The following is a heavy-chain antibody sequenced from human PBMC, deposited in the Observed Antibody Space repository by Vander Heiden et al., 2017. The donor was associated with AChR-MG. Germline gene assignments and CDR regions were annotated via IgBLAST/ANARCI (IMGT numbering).Heavy chain of an antibody. Sequence: QVQLQESGPGLVKPSETLSLTCTVSGGSISSYYWSWIRQPPGKGLEWIGYIYYSGSTNYNPSLKRRVTISVDTSKNQFSLKRSSVTAADTAVYYCARVRDRSGYYRGFYYYGMDVWGQGTTVTVSS. CDR2: IYYSGST. D-gene: IGHD3-22*01. CDR1: GGSISSYY. J-gene: IGHJ6*02. V-gene: IGHV4-59*01. CDR3: ARVRDRSGYYRGFYYYGMDV.